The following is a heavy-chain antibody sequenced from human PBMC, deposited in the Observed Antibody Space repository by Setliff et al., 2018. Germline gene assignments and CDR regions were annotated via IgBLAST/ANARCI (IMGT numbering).Heavy chain of an antibody. CDR2: INNYSFKT. CDR1: GYTFTNYG. D-gene: IGHD3-22*01. J-gene: IGHJ4*02. Sequence: ASVKVSCKTSGYTFTNYGITWVRQAPGQGLEWMGWINNYSFKTNYPQKFLGRVTVTTDTSTGTAYMELGSLTSDDTAIYYCARINFYDSTAYYYAPHYWGQGTLVTVSS. V-gene: IGHV1-18*01. CDR3: ARINFYDSTAYYYAPHY.